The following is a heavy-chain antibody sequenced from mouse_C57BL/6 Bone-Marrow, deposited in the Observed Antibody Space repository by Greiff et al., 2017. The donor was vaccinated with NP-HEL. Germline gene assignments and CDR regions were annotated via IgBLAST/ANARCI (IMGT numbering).Heavy chain of an antibody. CDR1: GYTFTSYW. D-gene: IGHD1-1*01. CDR3: SRLDYYGSSYYFDY. Sequence: QVQLQQPGAELVRPGSSVKLSCKASGYTFTSYWMHWVKQRPIQGLEWIGNIDPSDSETHYTQKFKDKATLTVDKSSSTAYMQLSSLTSEDSAVYYCSRLDYYGSSYYFDYWGQGTTLTVSS. J-gene: IGHJ2*01. V-gene: IGHV1-52*01. CDR2: IDPSDSET.